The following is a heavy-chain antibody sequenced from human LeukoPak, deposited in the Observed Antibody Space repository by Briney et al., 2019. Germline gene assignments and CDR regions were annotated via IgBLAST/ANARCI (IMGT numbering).Heavy chain of an antibody. CDR2: ISGSGGST. CDR3: AKDLGYCSSTSCPGAFDI. Sequence: PGGSLRLSCAASGFTFSSYAMSWVRQAPGKGLEWVSAISGSGGSTYYADSVKGRFTISRDNSKNTLYLHMNSLRAEDTAVYYCAKDLGYCSSTSCPGAFDIWGQGTMVTVSS. D-gene: IGHD2-2*01. V-gene: IGHV3-23*01. J-gene: IGHJ3*02. CDR1: GFTFSSYA.